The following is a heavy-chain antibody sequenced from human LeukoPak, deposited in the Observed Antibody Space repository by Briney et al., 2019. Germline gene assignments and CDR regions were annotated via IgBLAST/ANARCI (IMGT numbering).Heavy chain of an antibody. V-gene: IGHV4-61*08. Sequence: SQTLSLTCTVSGGSISSGDYYWSWIRQPPGKGLEWIGYIYYSGSTNYNPSLKSRVTISVDTSKNQFSLKLSSVTAADTAVYYCARAPHQYQLLNFDYWGQATLVTVSS. J-gene: IGHJ4*02. CDR3: ARAPHQYQLLNFDY. CDR2: IYYSGST. CDR1: GGSISSGDYY. D-gene: IGHD2-2*01.